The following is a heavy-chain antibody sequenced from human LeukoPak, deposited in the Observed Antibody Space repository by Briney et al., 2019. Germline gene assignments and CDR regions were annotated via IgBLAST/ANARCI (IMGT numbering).Heavy chain of an antibody. CDR2: IKQDGSEK. CDR1: GFTFSSYW. D-gene: IGHD5-18*01. V-gene: IGHV3-7*01. Sequence: PGGSLRLSCAASGFTFSSYWMSWVRQAPGKGLEWVANIKQDGSEKYYVDSVKGRFTISRDNAKNSLYLQMNSLRAEDTAVYYCARDQDGYGYVFDYWGQGTLVTVSS. J-gene: IGHJ4*02. CDR3: ARDQDGYGYVFDY.